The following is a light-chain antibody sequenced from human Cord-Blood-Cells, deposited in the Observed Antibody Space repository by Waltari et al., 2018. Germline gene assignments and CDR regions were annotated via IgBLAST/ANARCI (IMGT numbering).Light chain of an antibody. CDR1: QSISSW. CDR3: QQYNSYSYS. V-gene: IGKV1-5*03. J-gene: IGKJ2*03. Sequence: DIQMTQSPSTLSASVGDRVTITCRASQSISSWLAWYQKKPGKAPKLLIYKASSLESGVPSRFIGSGSGTEFTLTISSLQPDDFATYYCQQYNSYSYSFGQGTKLEIK. CDR2: KAS.